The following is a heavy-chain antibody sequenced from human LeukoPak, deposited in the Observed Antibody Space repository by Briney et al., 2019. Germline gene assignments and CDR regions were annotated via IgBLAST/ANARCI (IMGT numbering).Heavy chain of an antibody. CDR1: GFMFSDYW. CDR2: IRPDGSDK. V-gene: IGHV3-7*01. D-gene: IGHD6-13*01. Sequence: PGGSLRLSCAASGFMFSDYWMSWVRQAPGKGLEWVANIRPDGSDKYYVESVRGRFTISRDNAQNSLYLQMNSLRGDDSGVYYCASAGRIAAADYYYYYMDVWGKGTTVTVSS. J-gene: IGHJ6*03. CDR3: ASAGRIAAADYYYYYMDV.